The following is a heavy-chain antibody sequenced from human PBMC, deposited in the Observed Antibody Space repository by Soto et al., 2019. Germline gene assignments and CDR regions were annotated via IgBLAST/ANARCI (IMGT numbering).Heavy chain of an antibody. Sequence: GGSLRLSCAASGFTFSSYGMHWVRQAPGKGLEWVAVIWYDGSNKYYADSVKGRFTISRDNSKNTLYLQMNSLRAEDTAVYYCARGGCNGVCYHLYYYYYMDVWGKGTTVTVSS. V-gene: IGHV3-33*01. CDR1: GFTFSSYG. CDR3: ARGGCNGVCYHLYYYYYMDV. CDR2: IWYDGSNK. D-gene: IGHD2-8*01. J-gene: IGHJ6*03.